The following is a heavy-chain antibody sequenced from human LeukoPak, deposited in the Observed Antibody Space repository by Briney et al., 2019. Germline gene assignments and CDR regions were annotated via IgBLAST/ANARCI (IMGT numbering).Heavy chain of an antibody. CDR1: SNSISGYY. CDR3: ARARVRWLQSQELDY. D-gene: IGHD5-24*01. J-gene: IGHJ4*02. Sequence: PSETLSLTCTVSSNSISGYYWSWIRQPPGKGLEWIGYIYYSGSTSYNPSLKSRVTMSVDTSKNQFSLKLSSVTAADTAVYYCARARVRWLQSQELDYWGQGTLVTVSS. CDR2: IYYSGST. V-gene: IGHV4-59*08.